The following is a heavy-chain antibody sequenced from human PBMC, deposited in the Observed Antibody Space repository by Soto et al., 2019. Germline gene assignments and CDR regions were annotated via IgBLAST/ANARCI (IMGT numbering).Heavy chain of an antibody. CDR2: INHSGST. CDR1: GGSFSGYY. V-gene: IGHV4-34*01. J-gene: IGHJ6*03. D-gene: IGHD4-17*01. Sequence: SETLSLTCAVYGGSFSGYYWSWIRQPPGKGLEWIGEINHSGSTNYNPSLKSRVTISVDTSKNQFSLKLSSVTAADTAVYYCARGTTVTTYGYNYYMDVWGKGNRVTAYS. CDR3: ARGTTVTTYGYNYYMDV.